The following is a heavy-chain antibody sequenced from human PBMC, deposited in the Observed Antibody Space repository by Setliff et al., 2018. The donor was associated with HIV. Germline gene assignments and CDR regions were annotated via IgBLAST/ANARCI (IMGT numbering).Heavy chain of an antibody. CDR2: IYSDGST. CDR3: AREASLIRTFDL. J-gene: IGHJ4*01. D-gene: IGHD2-21*01. V-gene: IGHV3-66*02. CDR1: GLPFSSNW. Sequence: PGGSLRLSCAASGLPFSSNWMHWVRQAPGKGLEWVSTIYSDGSTYHADSVKGRFTLSRDTSKNTLSLQMNSLRPDDTAVYYCAREASLIRTFDLWGHGTRVTVSS.